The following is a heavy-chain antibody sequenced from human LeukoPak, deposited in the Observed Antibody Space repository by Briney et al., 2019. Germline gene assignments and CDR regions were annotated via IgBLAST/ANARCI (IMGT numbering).Heavy chain of an antibody. D-gene: IGHD1-26*01. J-gene: IGHJ5*02. CDR1: GYAFTSYG. CDR3: ARDVRELRRKPGYNWFDP. Sequence: ASVKVSCKASGYAFTSYGISLVRQAPGQGLEWMGWISAYNGNTNYAQKLQGRVTMTTDTSTSTAYMELRSLRSDDTAVYYCARDVRELRRKPGYNWFDPWGQGTPVTVSS. CDR2: ISAYNGNT. V-gene: IGHV1-18*01.